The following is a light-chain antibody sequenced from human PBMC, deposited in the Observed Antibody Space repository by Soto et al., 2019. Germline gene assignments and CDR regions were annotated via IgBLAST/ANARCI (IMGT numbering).Light chain of an antibody. CDR3: SSYASLSTVV. Sequence: QSALTQPASVSGSPGQSITISCTGTNSDIGGYDYVSWFQQNPGKAPKLIIYEVGNRPPGVSNRFSGSKSGNTASLTVSGLQTEDEADYYCSSYASLSTVVFGGGTKLTVL. V-gene: IGLV2-14*01. CDR2: EVG. CDR1: NSDIGGYDY. J-gene: IGLJ2*01.